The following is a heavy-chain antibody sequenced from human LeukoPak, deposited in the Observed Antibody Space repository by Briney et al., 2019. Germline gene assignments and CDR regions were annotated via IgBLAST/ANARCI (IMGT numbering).Heavy chain of an antibody. J-gene: IGHJ4*02. V-gene: IGHV4-39*01. D-gene: IGHD3-10*01. CDR2: IYYSGST. Sequence: PSETLSLTCTVSGGSISSSSYYWGWIRQPPGKGLEWIGSIYYSGSTYYNPSLKSRVTISVDTSKNQFSLKLSSVTAADTAVYYCARHVHDYYGSGSYYNVLHFFDYWGQGTLVTVSS. CDR3: ARHVHDYYGSGSYYNVLHFFDY. CDR1: GGSISSSSYY.